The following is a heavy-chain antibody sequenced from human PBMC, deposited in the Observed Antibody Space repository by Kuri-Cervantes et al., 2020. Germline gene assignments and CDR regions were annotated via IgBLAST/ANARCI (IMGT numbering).Heavy chain of an antibody. D-gene: IGHD4-23*01. J-gene: IGHJ6*02. V-gene: IGHV3-74*03. CDR2: INGDGSNT. Sequence: GESLKISCAASGFTFSGYWMNWVRQTPGNGLVWVSFINGDGSNTMYADSVKGRFTISRDNSKNTLYLQMNSLRAEDTAVYYCAKDLLATLQTYYYYYGMDVWGQGTTVTVSS. CDR1: GFTFSGYW. CDR3: AKDLLATLQTYYYYYGMDV.